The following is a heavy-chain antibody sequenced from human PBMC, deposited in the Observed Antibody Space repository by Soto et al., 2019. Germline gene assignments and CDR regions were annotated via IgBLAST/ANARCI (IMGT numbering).Heavy chain of an antibody. D-gene: IGHD6-6*01. V-gene: IGHV4-4*02. CDR3: ARSSIAARLTYFDY. CDR2: IYHSGST. J-gene: IGHJ4*02. CDR1: SGSISSSNW. Sequence: SETLSLTCAVSSGSISSSNWWSWVRQPPGKGLEWIGEIYHSGSTNYNPSLKSRVTISVDKSKNQFSLKLSSVTAADTAVYYCARSSIAARLTYFDYWGQGTLVTVSS.